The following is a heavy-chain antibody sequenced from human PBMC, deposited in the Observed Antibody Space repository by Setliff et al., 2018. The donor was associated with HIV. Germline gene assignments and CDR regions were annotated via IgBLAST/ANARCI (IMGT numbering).Heavy chain of an antibody. J-gene: IGHJ3*02. D-gene: IGHD3-16*02. CDR2: IYLSGST. CDR3: ALRSPGGPRDSTWGSHRYDAFDT. CDR1: GSFISSGYF. Sequence: SETLSLTCTVSGSFISSGYFWGWIRQPPGKGLEWIGSIYLSGSTYCNPSLKSRVTISVDKSKNHFSLKLNSVTATDTAIYYCALRSPGGPRDSTWGSHRYDAFDTWGQGTAVTVSS. V-gene: IGHV4-38-2*02.